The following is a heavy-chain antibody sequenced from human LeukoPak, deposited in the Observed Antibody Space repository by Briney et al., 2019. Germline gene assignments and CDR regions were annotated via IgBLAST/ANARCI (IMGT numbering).Heavy chain of an antibody. CDR3: ARDDSFQDIVVAPPPDLGF. Sequence: PGGSLRLSCAASGFTFANYAMSWVRQAPGEGLEWVSAITGSGGSTYYADSVKGRFTISRDNSKNTLFLQMNSLRAEDTAVYFCARDDSFQDIVVAPPPDLGFWGLGTLVTVSS. D-gene: IGHD2-2*01. CDR1: GFTFANYA. V-gene: IGHV3-23*01. CDR2: ITGSGGST. J-gene: IGHJ4*02.